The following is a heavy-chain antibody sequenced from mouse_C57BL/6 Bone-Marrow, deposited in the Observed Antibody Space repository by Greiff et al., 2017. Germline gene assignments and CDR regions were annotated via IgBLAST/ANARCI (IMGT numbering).Heavy chain of an antibody. V-gene: IGHV5-9-1*02. J-gene: IGHJ4*01. CDR1: GFTFSSYA. D-gene: IGHD1-1*01. CDR2: ISSGGDDI. Sequence: EVMLVESGEGLVKPGGSLKLSCAASGFTFSSYAMSWVRQTPEKRLEWVAYISSGGDDIYYADTVKGRFTISRDNARNTLYLQMSSLKSEDTAMYYCTRVHYGSSYYAMDYWGQGTSVTVSS. CDR3: TRVHYGSSYYAMDY.